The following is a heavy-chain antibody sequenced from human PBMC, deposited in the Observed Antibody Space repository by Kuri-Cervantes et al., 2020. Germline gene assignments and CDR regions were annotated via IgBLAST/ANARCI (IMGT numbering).Heavy chain of an antibody. CDR3: ATWRYSNYVSFAFDI. CDR1: GGSIYSYDW. CDR2: IYHSGNT. V-gene: IGHV4-4*02. J-gene: IGHJ3*02. D-gene: IGHD4-11*01. Sequence: SETLSLTCEVSGGSIYSYDWWTWVRQAPGKGLEWIGEIYHSGNTNYNPSLKSRVTISVDTSKNQFSLKLSSVTAADTAVYYCATWRYSNYVSFAFDIWGQGTMVTVSS.